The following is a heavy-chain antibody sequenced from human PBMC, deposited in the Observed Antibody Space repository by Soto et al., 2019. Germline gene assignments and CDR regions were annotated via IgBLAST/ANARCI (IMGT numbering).Heavy chain of an antibody. CDR3: ARWGYNWNYADYYYGMDV. CDR1: GDSVSSNSAA. J-gene: IGHJ6*02. CDR2: TYYRSKWYN. V-gene: IGHV6-1*01. Sequence: SQTLSLTCAISGDSVSSNSAAWNWIRQSPSRGLEWLGRTYYRSKWYNDYAVSVKSRITINPDTSKNQFSLQLNSVTPEDTAVYYCARWGYNWNYADYYYGMDVWGQGTTVTVSS. D-gene: IGHD1-7*01.